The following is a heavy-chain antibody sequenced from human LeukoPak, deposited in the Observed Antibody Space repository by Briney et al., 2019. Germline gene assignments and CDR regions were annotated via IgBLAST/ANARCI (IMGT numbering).Heavy chain of an antibody. D-gene: IGHD3-10*01. CDR1: GFTFNSYS. CDR2: ISSSSAYK. V-gene: IGHV3-21*01. Sequence: GGSLRLSCTASGFTFNSYSMGWVRRAPGKGLQWVSSISSSSAYKYYADSLKGRFTISRDSAKNSLYLQINSLRAEDTAVYYCARQDRWVRGVGLDYWGQGILVTVSS. J-gene: IGHJ4*02. CDR3: ARQDRWVRGVGLDY.